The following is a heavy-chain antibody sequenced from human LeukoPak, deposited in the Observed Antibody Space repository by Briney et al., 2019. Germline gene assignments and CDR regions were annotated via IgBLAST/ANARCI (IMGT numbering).Heavy chain of an antibody. J-gene: IGHJ4*02. V-gene: IGHV4-59*08. Sequence: PSETLSLTCTVSGGSISSYYWSWIRQPPGKGLEWIGYIYYSGSTNYNPSLKSRVTISVDTSKNQFSLKLSSGTAADTAVYYCARRGGGRVGSGSYWYFDYWGQGTLVTVSS. CDR1: GGSISSYY. D-gene: IGHD3-10*01. CDR2: IYYSGST. CDR3: ARRGGGRVGSGSYWYFDY.